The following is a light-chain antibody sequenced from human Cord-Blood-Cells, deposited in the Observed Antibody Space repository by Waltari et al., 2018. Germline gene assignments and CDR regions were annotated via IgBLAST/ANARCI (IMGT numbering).Light chain of an antibody. CDR2: KDS. CDR1: KLGDKY. Sequence: SHELTQPPSVSVSPGQTASITCSGDKLGDKYACWYQQRPGRSPALVLNKDSKRPTGIPERFSGSNSGNTATLTISGTQAMDEADYYCQAWDSSTVVFGGGTKLTVL. J-gene: IGLJ2*01. V-gene: IGLV3-1*01. CDR3: QAWDSSTVV.